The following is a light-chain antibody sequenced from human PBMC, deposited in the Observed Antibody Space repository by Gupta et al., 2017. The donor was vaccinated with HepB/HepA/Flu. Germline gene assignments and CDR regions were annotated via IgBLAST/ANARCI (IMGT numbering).Light chain of an antibody. Sequence: SYVLTQPPSVSVAPGKTARITCGGNNIGSKSVHWYQQRPGPAPVRVIYENDVRPSGIPERFSGSNSGTTATLTISRVEAGDEADYYCEAWDSSKDHYVFGSGTKVTVL. V-gene: IGLV3-21*04. J-gene: IGLJ1*01. CDR1: NIGSKS. CDR3: EAWDSSKDHYV. CDR2: END.